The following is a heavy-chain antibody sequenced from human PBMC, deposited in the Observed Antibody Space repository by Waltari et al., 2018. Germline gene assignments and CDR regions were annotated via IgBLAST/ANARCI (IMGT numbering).Heavy chain of an antibody. D-gene: IGHD3-3*01. CDR2: IYPGDSDT. J-gene: IGHJ4*02. V-gene: IGHV5-51*01. Sequence: EVQLVQSGAEVKKPGESLKISCKGSGYSFTSYWIGWVRQMPGKGLEWMGIIYPGDSDTRYSPSFQGQVTISADKSISTAYLQWSSLKASDTAMYYCARQYYDFWSGYYTGFDYWGQGTLVTVSS. CDR1: GYSFTSYW. CDR3: ARQYYDFWSGYYTGFDY.